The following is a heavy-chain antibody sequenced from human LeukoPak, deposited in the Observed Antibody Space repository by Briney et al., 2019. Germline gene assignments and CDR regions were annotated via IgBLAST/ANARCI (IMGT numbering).Heavy chain of an antibody. D-gene: IGHD1-1*01. J-gene: IGHJ4*02. CDR3: ATGGLFNLGFEH. CDR1: GYTLTELS. Sequence: GASVKDSCKVSGYTLTELSMHWVRQAPGKGLEWMGGFDPEDGETIYAQQCQGRVTMTEDTSTERAYMELSSMRSEDTAVYYCATGGLFNLGFEHWGQGTLVTVSS. V-gene: IGHV1-24*01. CDR2: FDPEDGET.